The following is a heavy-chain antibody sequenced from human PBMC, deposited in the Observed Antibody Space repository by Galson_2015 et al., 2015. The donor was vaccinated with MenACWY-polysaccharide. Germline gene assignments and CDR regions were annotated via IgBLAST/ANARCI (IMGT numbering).Heavy chain of an antibody. CDR3: TRHGGYCSSTSCYTFDRSFDL. V-gene: IGHV3-73*01. Sequence: SLRLSCAASGFTFSGSAMHWVRQASGKGLEWVGRIRSKANSYATAYAASVKGRFTISRDDSKNTAYLQMNSLKTEDTAVYYCTRHGGYCSSTSCYTFDRSFDLWGRGPLVTVSS. J-gene: IGHJ2*01. D-gene: IGHD2-2*02. CDR1: GFTFSGSA. CDR2: IRSKANSYAT.